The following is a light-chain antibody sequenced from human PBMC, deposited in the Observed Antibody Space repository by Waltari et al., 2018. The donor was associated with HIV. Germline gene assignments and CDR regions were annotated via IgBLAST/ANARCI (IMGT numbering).Light chain of an antibody. Sequence: EIVLTQSPGTLSLSQGDRATLSCMTSEIIKSTYLSWYQQKGDQPPRLLIYGASSRAPGIPDRFSGSGSRTDFNLTINRLEPEDFATYYCHQYGSSFWTFGQGTKVDVK. CDR1: EIIKSTY. CDR2: GAS. CDR3: HQYGSSFWT. J-gene: IGKJ1*01. V-gene: IGKV3-20*01.